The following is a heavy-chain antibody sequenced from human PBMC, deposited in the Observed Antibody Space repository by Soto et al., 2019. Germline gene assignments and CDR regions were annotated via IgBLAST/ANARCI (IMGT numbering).Heavy chain of an antibody. CDR1: GFTFSSYA. J-gene: IGHJ4*02. CDR3: ARDVLRITMVRGVITIGTFDY. Sequence: EVQLVESGGGLVQPGGSLRLSCAASGFTFSSYAMHWVRQAPGKGLEYVSAISSNGGSTYYANSVKGRFTISRDNSNNTLYLQMGSLRAEDMAVYYCARDVLRITMVRGVITIGTFDYWGQGTLVTVSS. CDR2: ISSNGGST. D-gene: IGHD3-10*01. V-gene: IGHV3-64*01.